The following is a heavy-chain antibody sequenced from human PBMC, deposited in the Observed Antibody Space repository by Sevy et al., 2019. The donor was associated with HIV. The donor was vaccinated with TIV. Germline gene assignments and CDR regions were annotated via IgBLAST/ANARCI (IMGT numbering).Heavy chain of an antibody. V-gene: IGHV3-23*01. Sequence: GGSLRLSCAASGFTFSSYAMSWVRQAPGKGLERVSAISGSGGSTYYADSVKGRFTISRDNSKNTLYLQMNSLRAEDTAVYYCAKSVRTYYDFWSGSFDYWGQGTLVTVSS. CDR3: AKSVRTYYDFWSGSFDY. D-gene: IGHD3-3*01. J-gene: IGHJ4*02. CDR1: GFTFSSYA. CDR2: ISGSGGST.